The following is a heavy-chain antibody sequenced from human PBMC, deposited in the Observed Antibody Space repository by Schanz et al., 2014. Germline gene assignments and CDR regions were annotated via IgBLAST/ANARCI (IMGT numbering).Heavy chain of an antibody. J-gene: IGHJ4*02. V-gene: IGHV3-30*19. CDR3: AKDPSHGDYDYYFDY. Sequence: QVQMVESGGGVVQPGRSLRLSCAASGFAFSVYGMHWVRQAPGKGPEWVAVISYDGSNKYYADSVKGRFTISRDNSKNTLYLQMNTLRAEDTAVYYCAKDPSHGDYDYYFDYWGQGTLXTVSS. CDR2: ISYDGSNK. D-gene: IGHD3-22*01. CDR1: GFAFSVYG.